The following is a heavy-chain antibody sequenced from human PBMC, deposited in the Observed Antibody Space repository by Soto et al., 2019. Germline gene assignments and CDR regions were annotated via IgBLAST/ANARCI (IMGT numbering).Heavy chain of an antibody. CDR2: IIPIFGTA. Sequence: GATVKVSCKASGGTFSSYAISWVRQAPGQGLEWMGGIIPIFGTANYAQKFQGRVTITADESTSTAYMELSSLRSEDTAVYYCARGYSSSWYGDYWGQGTLVTVSS. V-gene: IGHV1-69*13. CDR3: ARGYSSSWYGDY. J-gene: IGHJ4*02. D-gene: IGHD6-13*01. CDR1: GGTFSSYA.